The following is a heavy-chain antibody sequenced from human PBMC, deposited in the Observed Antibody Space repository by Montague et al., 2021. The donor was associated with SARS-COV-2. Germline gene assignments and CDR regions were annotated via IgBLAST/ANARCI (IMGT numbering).Heavy chain of an antibody. Sequence: PALVKPTQTLTLTCTFSGFSLSTSGMCVSWIRQPPGKALEWLALIDWDDDKYYSTSLKTRLTISKDTSKNQVVLTMTNMVPVDTATYYCARIRDYDILTGSYSGFDYWGQGTLVTVSS. CDR3: ARIRDYDILTGSYSGFDY. CDR2: IDWDDDK. D-gene: IGHD3-9*01. CDR1: GFSLSTSGMC. J-gene: IGHJ4*02. V-gene: IGHV2-70*01.